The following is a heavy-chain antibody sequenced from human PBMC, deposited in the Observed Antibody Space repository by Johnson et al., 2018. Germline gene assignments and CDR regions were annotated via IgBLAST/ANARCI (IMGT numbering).Heavy chain of an antibody. D-gene: IGHD1-1*01. CDR3: ARVSAELASPGGDY. J-gene: IGHJ4*02. Sequence: VQLVESGGGLVQPGGSLRLSCVASGFTFGTYAMTWVRQVPGKGLEWVSPFSGSGGSTSSADSVKGRFTISRDNSKNTLYLEMNSLKAEDTAVYYCARVSAELASPGGDYWGRGTLVTVSS. CDR1: GFTFGTYA. CDR2: FSGSGGST. V-gene: IGHV3-23*04.